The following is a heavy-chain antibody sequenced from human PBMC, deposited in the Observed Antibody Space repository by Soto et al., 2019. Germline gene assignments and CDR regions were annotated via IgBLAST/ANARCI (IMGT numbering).Heavy chain of an antibody. CDR2: IYWDDDK. CDR3: AHRLGGYTWNDGYFDY. CDR1: GFALTTRPVG. Sequence: QITLKESGPTLVTPTQTLTLTCSFSGFALTTRPVGVGWIRQPPGKALEWLAVIYWDDDKRYSPSLRSRLTISKDTSKSQVVLTVANMDPVDTATYYCAHRLGGYTWNDGYFDYWGQGTLVTVSS. V-gene: IGHV2-5*02. D-gene: IGHD1-20*01. J-gene: IGHJ4*02.